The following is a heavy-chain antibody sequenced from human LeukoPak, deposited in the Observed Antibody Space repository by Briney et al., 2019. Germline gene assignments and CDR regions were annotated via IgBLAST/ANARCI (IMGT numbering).Heavy chain of an antibody. Sequence: SETLSLTCAVYGGSFSGYYWSWIRQPPGKGLEWIGSIYYSGSTYYNPSLKSRVTISVDTSKNQFSLKLSSVTAADTAVYYCARGPMVRGVIILGSGVGAFDIWGQGTMVTVSS. CDR3: ARGPMVRGVIILGSGVGAFDI. D-gene: IGHD3-10*01. CDR2: IYYSGST. J-gene: IGHJ3*02. CDR1: GGSFSGYY. V-gene: IGHV4-34*01.